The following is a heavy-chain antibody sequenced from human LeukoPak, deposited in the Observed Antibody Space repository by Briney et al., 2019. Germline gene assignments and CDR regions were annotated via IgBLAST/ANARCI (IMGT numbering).Heavy chain of an antibody. J-gene: IGHJ4*02. CDR3: ASGDYDILTGYYRY. Sequence: GGSLRLSCTVSGFTVSSNSMSWVRQAPGKGLEWVSFIYSDNTHYSDSVKGRFTISRDNSKNTLYLQMNSLRAEDTAVYYCASGDYDILTGYYRYWGQGTLVTVSS. V-gene: IGHV3-66*03. CDR2: IYSDNT. CDR1: GFTVSSNS. D-gene: IGHD3-9*01.